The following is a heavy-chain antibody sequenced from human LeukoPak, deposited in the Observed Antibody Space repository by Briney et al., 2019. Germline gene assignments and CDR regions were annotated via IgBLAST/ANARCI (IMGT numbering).Heavy chain of an antibody. CDR3: ARDNRGGYYDSSGFDY. Sequence: GGSLILSCVASGFTFSNDWMHWVRQAPGKGLVWVSRLYSEGGRTYYADPVKGRFTISRDNAKNTLYLQMNSLRAEDTAVYYCARDNRGGYYDSSGFDYWGQGTLVTVSS. CDR1: GFTFSNDW. D-gene: IGHD3-22*01. J-gene: IGHJ4*02. CDR2: LYSEGGRT. V-gene: IGHV3-74*01.